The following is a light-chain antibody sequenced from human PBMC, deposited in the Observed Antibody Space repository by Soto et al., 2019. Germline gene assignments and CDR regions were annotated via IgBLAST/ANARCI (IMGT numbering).Light chain of an antibody. V-gene: IGKV3-20*01. CDR1: QSLANSF. Sequence: EFVLTQSPGTLSLSPFEIATLSCMASQSLANSFIAWYQQKPGQAPRLLIYDTSSRASGIPDRFSGSGSGTDFTLTISRLETEDFAVFYCQQYGTSEIIFGQGTRLEIK. J-gene: IGKJ5*01. CDR2: DTS. CDR3: QQYGTSEII.